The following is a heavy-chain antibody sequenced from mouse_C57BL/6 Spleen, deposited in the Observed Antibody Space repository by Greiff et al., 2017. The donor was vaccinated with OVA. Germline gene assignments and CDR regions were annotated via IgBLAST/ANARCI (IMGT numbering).Heavy chain of an antibody. V-gene: IGHV1-62-2*01. CDR2: FYPGSGSI. J-gene: IGHJ4*01. D-gene: IGHD1-1*02. Sequence: VKLVESGAELVKPGASVKLSCKASGYTFTEYTIHWVKQRSGQGLEWIGWFYPGSGSIKYNEKFKDKATLTADKSSSTVYMELSRLTSEDSAVYFCARHDYDYDAMDYWGQGTSVTVSS. CDR3: ARHDYDYDAMDY. CDR1: GYTFTEYT.